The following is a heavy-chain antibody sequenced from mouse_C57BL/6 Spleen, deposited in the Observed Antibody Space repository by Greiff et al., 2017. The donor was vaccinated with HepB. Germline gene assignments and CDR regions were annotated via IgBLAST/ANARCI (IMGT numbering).Heavy chain of an antibody. V-gene: IGHV1-52*01. J-gene: IGHJ2*01. Sequence: VQLQQSGAELVRPGSSVKLSCKASGYTFTSYWMHWVKQRPIQGLEWIGNIDPSDSETHYNQKFKDKATLTVDKSSSTAYMQLSSLTSEDSAVSYCASFYGLDYWGQGTTLTVSS. CDR2: IDPSDSET. D-gene: IGHD1-1*02. CDR3: ASFYGLDY. CDR1: GYTFTSYW.